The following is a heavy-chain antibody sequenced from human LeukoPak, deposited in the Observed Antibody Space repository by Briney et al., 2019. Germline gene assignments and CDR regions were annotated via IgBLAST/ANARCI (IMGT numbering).Heavy chain of an antibody. Sequence: PGGSLRLSCAASGFTFSSYAMSWVRQAPGKGLEWVSAISGSGGSTYYADSVNGRFTISRDNSKNTLYLQMNSLRAEDTAVYYCAKTSLVYDFWSGPIDYWGQGTLVTVSS. CDR3: AKTSLVYDFWSGPIDY. J-gene: IGHJ4*02. V-gene: IGHV3-23*01. CDR2: ISGSGGST. D-gene: IGHD3-3*01. CDR1: GFTFSSYA.